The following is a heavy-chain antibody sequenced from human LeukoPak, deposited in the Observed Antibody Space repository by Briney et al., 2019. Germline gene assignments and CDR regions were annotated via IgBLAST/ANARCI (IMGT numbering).Heavy chain of an antibody. CDR3: AKGGISTMVRGVIGYMDV. Sequence: GGSLRLSCAASGFTVSRNYMIWVRQASGKGLECVSVIYSDGTTYYADSVKGRFTISKDNSKNTLYLQMNSLRAEDSAVYYCAKGGISTMVRGVIGYMDVWGKGTTVTISS. D-gene: IGHD3-10*01. J-gene: IGHJ6*03. V-gene: IGHV3-66*01. CDR1: GFTVSRNY. CDR2: IYSDGTT.